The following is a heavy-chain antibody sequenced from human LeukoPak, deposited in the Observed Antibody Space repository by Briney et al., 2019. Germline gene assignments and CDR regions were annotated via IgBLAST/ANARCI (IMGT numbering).Heavy chain of an antibody. CDR2: ISTSSRYI. Sequence: GGSPRLSCAASGFPLSTFVMNWVPPAPGKTLEWVSSISTSSRYIYYRDSVKGRFPISRDDAKNSLYLQMNSLTVEDTAVYYCARADCSGSTCYLRHSWFDPWGQGTLVTVSS. J-gene: IGHJ5*02. V-gene: IGHV3-21*06. CDR1: GFPLSTFV. CDR3: ARADCSGSTCYLRHSWFDP. D-gene: IGHD2-2*01.